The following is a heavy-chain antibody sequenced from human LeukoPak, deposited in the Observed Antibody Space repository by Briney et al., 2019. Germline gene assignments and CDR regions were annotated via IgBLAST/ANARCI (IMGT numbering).Heavy chain of an antibody. Sequence: ASVKVSCKASGYTFTGYYMHWVRQAPGQGLEWMGWINPNSGGTNYAQKFQGRVTMTRDTSISTAYMELSRLRSDDTAVYYCARWELKRHAFDIWGQGIMVTVSS. V-gene: IGHV1-2*02. J-gene: IGHJ3*02. CDR3: ARWELKRHAFDI. CDR1: GYTFTGYY. CDR2: INPNSGGT. D-gene: IGHD1-26*01.